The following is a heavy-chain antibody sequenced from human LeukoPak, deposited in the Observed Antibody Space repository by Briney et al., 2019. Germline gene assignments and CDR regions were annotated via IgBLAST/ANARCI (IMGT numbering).Heavy chain of an antibody. Sequence: KPSETLSLTCAVYGGSFSNYYWNWIRQPPGKGLEWIGEIDHSGSTNYNPSLKSRVTISVDTSENQFSLKVSSVTAADTAVYYCASRVAVTAKYDCWGQGTLVTVSS. CDR1: GGSFSNYY. J-gene: IGHJ4*02. V-gene: IGHV4-34*01. CDR3: ASRVAVTAKYDC. CDR2: IDHSGST. D-gene: IGHD2-21*02.